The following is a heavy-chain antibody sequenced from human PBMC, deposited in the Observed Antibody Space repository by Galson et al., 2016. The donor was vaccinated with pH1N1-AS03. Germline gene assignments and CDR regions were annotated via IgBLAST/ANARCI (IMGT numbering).Heavy chain of an antibody. CDR1: GYTFTGNY. V-gene: IGHV1-2*02. CDR3: ARILLGIARGVSSAFDL. CDR2: INPNSGDT. J-gene: IGHJ3*01. D-gene: IGHD5/OR15-5a*01. Sequence: SVKVSCKASGYTFTGNYLHWVRQAPGQGLEWVGWINPNSGDTSYAQKFQGRVTMTRDTSISAAFLELSRLRSDDTAVFYCARILLGIARGVSSAFDLWGQGLMVTGSS.